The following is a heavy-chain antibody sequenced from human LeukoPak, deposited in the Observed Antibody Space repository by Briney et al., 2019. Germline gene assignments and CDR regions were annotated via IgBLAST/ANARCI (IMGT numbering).Heavy chain of an antibody. CDR3: ARRLYDYVSWSRADWFDP. D-gene: IGHD3-16*01. Sequence: GGSLRLSCAASGFTFSSYGMHWVRQAPGKGLEWVAFIRYDGSNKYYADSVKGRFTISRDNSKNTLYLQMNSLRSDDTAVYYCARRLYDYVSWSRADWFDPWGQGTLVTVSS. V-gene: IGHV3-30*02. J-gene: IGHJ5*02. CDR2: IRYDGSNK. CDR1: GFTFSSYG.